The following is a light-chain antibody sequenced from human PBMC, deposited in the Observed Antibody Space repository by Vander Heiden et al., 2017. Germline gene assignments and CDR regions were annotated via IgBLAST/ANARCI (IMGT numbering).Light chain of an antibody. CDR3: QQYYTTPRT. Sequence: DIVMTQSPDSLAVSLGERAPINCKSSQSVLYSSHNKHYLAWYQQKPGQPPKLLIYWASTRESGVPDRFSGSGSGTDFTLTISSLQAEDVAVYYCQQYYTTPRTFGQGTKLEIK. V-gene: IGKV4-1*01. CDR1: QSVLYSSHNKHY. J-gene: IGKJ2*01. CDR2: WAS.